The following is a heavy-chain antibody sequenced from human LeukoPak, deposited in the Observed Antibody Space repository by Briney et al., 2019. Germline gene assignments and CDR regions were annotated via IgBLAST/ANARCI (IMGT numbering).Heavy chain of an antibody. V-gene: IGHV4-31*03. D-gene: IGHD2-2*01. CDR3: ASSLSYSVNNWFDP. Sequence: TSETLSLTCTVSGGSISSGGYYWSWIRQHPGKGLEWIGYIYYSGSTYYNPSLKSRVTISVGTSKNQFSLKLSSVTAADTAVYYCASSLSYSVNNWFDPWGQGTLVTVSS. J-gene: IGHJ5*02. CDR1: GGSISSGGYY. CDR2: IYYSGST.